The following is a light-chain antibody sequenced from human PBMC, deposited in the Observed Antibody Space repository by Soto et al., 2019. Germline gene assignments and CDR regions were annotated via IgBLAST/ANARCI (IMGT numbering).Light chain of an antibody. V-gene: IGKV1-5*03. CDR2: KAS. J-gene: IGKJ1*01. CDR1: QSINSW. Sequence: DIQMTQSPSTLSASVGDRVTITCRASQSINSWLAWYQQKPGKAPKLLISKASSLETGVPSRFSGSESRTECTLTISSLQPDDFATYYCQQYKSYPWTFGQGTKVEIK. CDR3: QQYKSYPWT.